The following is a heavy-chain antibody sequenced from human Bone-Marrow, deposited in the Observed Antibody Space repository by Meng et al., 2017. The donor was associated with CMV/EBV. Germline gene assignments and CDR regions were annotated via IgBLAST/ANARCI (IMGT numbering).Heavy chain of an antibody. CDR1: GGSISSSSYY. CDR3: ARGNGGTSDYYYYGMDV. D-gene: IGHD1-14*01. V-gene: IGHV4-39*07. CDR2: IYYSGST. Sequence: SETLSLTCTVCGGSISSSSYYWGWIRQPPGKGLEWIGSIYYSGSTYYNPSLKSRVTISVDTSKNQSSLKLSSVTAADTAVYYCARGNGGTSDYYYYGMDVWGQGTSVTVSS. J-gene: IGHJ6*02.